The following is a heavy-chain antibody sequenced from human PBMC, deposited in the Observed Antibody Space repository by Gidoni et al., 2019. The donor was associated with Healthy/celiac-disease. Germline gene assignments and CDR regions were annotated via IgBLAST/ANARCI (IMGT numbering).Heavy chain of an antibody. Sequence: QVQLGQSGAEVKKPGASVKVSCKAAGYTFTSYGISWVRQAPGQGLEWMGWISAYNGNTNYAQKLQGRVTMTTDTSTSTAYMELRSLRSDDTAVYYCARLSCGGDCLVAFDIWGQGTMVTVSS. CDR3: ARLSCGGDCLVAFDI. D-gene: IGHD2-21*01. CDR2: ISAYNGNT. CDR1: GYTFTSYG. J-gene: IGHJ3*02. V-gene: IGHV1-18*01.